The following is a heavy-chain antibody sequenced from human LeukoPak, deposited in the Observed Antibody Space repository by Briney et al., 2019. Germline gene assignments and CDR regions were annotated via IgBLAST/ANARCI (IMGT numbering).Heavy chain of an antibody. Sequence: GGSLRLSCAASGFSFNKYAMSWVRQAPGKGLEWVSAISASADSTYYADSVKGRFTISRDNSRNTLYLQMNSLRAEDTAVYYCAKDHDHENQWFDPWGQGTLVTVSS. CDR1: GFSFNKYA. V-gene: IGHV3-23*01. J-gene: IGHJ5*02. D-gene: IGHD2/OR15-2a*01. CDR2: ISASADST. CDR3: AKDHDHENQWFDP.